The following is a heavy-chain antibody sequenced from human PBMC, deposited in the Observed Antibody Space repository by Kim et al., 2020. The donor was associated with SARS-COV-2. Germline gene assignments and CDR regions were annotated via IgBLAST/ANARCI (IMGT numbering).Heavy chain of an antibody. D-gene: IGHD3-22*01. V-gene: IGHV5-51*01. J-gene: IGHJ4*02. CDR3: ARFYDNSCYYLLY. CDR2: IYPGASNT. Sequence: GESLKISCQGSGYSFTNYWIGWVRQMPGKGLEWMGIIYPGASNTIYSPSFQGQVTISADKSVSTAYLQWSSLKASDTAMYYCARFYDNSCYYLLYWGQGTLVTVSS. CDR1: GYSFTNYW.